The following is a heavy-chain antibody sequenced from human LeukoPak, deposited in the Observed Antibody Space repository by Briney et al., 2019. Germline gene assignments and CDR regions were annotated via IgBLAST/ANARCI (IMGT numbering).Heavy chain of an antibody. CDR3: AKDRGFWSGEDYFDY. D-gene: IGHD3-3*01. CDR1: GFTFSSYG. CDR2: IRYDGSNK. V-gene: IGHV3-30*02. Sequence: GGSLRLSCAASGFTFSSYGMHWVRQAPGKGLEWVAFIRYDGSNKYYADSVKGRFTISRDNSKTALYLQMNSMRAEDTAVYCCAKDRGFWSGEDYFDYWGQGTLVTVSS. J-gene: IGHJ4*02.